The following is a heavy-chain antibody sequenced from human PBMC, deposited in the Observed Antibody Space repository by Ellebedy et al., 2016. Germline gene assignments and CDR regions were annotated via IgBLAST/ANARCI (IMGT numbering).Heavy chain of an antibody. CDR1: GYTFTGYY. CDR2: INPNSGGT. D-gene: IGHD5-24*01. CDR3: ARPSSLMAPFDY. Sequence: ASVKVSCXASGYTFTGYYMHWVRQAPGQGLEWMGWINPNSGGTNYAQKFQGRVTMTRDTSISTAYMELSRLRSDDTAVYYCARPSSLMAPFDYWGQGTLVTVSS. J-gene: IGHJ4*02. V-gene: IGHV1-2*02.